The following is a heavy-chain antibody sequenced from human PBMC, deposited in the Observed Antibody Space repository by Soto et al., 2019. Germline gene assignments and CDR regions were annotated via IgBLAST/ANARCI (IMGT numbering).Heavy chain of an antibody. CDR1: GDSVPTSSAA. V-gene: IGHV6-1*01. D-gene: IGHD3-16*01. Sequence: LRPLLLPSAISGDSVPTSSAAWSCLLPSPSRGLEWLGRTYCRSSWTNYYARSVKSRIAISPDAFENEFWLQLASVPPDDTVVYYCAGVSSFRGMDGWGQGTPVAVSS. CDR2: TYCRSSWTN. J-gene: IGHJ6*02. CDR3: AGVSSFRGMDG.